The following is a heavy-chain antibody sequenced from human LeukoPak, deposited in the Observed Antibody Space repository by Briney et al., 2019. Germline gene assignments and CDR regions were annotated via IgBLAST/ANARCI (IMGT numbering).Heavy chain of an antibody. Sequence: MASGGAFSSEAIGWGRQATPQGIEWMGRIIPIFGIANYAQKFQGRVTITADKSTSTAYMELSSLRSEDTAVYYCARDTDASSGYYGNIDYWRQGTLVTVPS. CDR1: GGAFSSEA. D-gene: IGHD3-22*01. V-gene: IGHV1-69*04. CDR2: IIPIFGIA. CDR3: ARDTDASSGYYGNIDY. J-gene: IGHJ4*02.